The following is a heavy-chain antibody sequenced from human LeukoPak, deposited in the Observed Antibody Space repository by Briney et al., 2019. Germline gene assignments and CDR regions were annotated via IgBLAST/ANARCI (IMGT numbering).Heavy chain of an antibody. J-gene: IGHJ4*02. CDR2: ISGSGGST. Sequence: AGGSLRLSCAASGFTFSSYAMSWVRQAPGKGLEWVSAISGSGGSTYYADSVKGRFTISRDNSKNTLYLQMNSLRAEDTAVYYCAKDRGYSGYGARYYFDYWGQGTLVTVSS. V-gene: IGHV3-23*01. CDR1: GFTFSSYA. CDR3: AKDRGYSGYGARYYFDY. D-gene: IGHD5-12*01.